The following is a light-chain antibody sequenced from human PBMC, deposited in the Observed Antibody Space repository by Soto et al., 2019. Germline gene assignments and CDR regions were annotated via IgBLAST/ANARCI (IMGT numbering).Light chain of an antibody. CDR1: SSNIGAGYE. CDR2: ENN. Sequence: QSVLTQSPSVSGAPGQRVTISCTGSSSNIGAGYEAHWYQQVPGTAPKLLIYENNNRPSGVPDRFSGSKSGTSASLAITGLQAEDEAEYYCQSYDSSLSGYVFGTGTKLTVL. CDR3: QSYDSSLSGYV. J-gene: IGLJ1*01. V-gene: IGLV1-40*01.